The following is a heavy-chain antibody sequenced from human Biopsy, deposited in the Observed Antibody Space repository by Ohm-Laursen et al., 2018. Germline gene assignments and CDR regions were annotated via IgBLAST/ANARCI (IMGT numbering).Heavy chain of an antibody. CDR3: ARDGAAGYGLDV. CDR2: IWYDGSRQ. D-gene: IGHD6-25*01. V-gene: IGHV3-33*01. Sequence: SLRLSCTASGFTFSSYGIHWVRQAPGKGLEWVAVIWYDGSRQYYADSVEGRFTISRDNSKNTLYLQMNSLRAEDTAVYYCARDGAAGYGLDVWGQGTTVTVSS. CDR1: GFTFSSYG. J-gene: IGHJ6*02.